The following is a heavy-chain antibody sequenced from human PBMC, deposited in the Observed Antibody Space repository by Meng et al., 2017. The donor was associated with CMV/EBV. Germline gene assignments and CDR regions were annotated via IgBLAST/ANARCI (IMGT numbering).Heavy chain of an antibody. CDR1: GFTFSSYS. Sequence: GESLKISCAASGFTFSSYSMNWVRQAPGKGLEWVSSISSSSYIYYADSVKGRFTISRDNAKNSLYLQLNSLRAEDTAVYYCARGAFGIWGQGTMVTVSS. CDR2: ISSSSYI. CDR3: ARGAFGI. V-gene: IGHV3-21*01. J-gene: IGHJ3*02.